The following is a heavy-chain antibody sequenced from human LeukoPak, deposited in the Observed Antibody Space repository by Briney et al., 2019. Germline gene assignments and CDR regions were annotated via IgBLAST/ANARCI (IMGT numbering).Heavy chain of an antibody. CDR3: AREGIVVVPAAMDP. J-gene: IGHJ5*02. V-gene: IGHV1-18*01. Sequence: ASVKVSCKASGYTFTSYGISWVRQAPGQGLEWMGWISAYNGNTNYAQKLQGRVTMTTDTSTSTAYMELRSLRSDDAAVYYCAREGIVVVPAAMDPWGQGTLVTVSS. D-gene: IGHD2-2*01. CDR1: GYTFTSYG. CDR2: ISAYNGNT.